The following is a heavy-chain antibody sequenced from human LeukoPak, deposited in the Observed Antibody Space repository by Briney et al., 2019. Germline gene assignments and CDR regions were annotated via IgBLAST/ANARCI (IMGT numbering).Heavy chain of an antibody. V-gene: IGHV4-31*03. D-gene: IGHD6-25*01. J-gene: IGHJ1*01. CDR3: ARGSQRRYFQH. Sequence: TLSLTCTVSGGSISSGGYYWSWIRQHPGKGLEWIGYIYYSGSTYYNPSLKSRVTISVDTSKNQFSLKQSSVTAADTAVYYCARGSQRRYFQHWGQGTLVTVSS. CDR1: GGSISSGGYY. CDR2: IYYSGST.